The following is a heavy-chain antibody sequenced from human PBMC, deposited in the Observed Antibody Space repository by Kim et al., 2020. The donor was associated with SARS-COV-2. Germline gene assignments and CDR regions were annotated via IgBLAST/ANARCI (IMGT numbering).Heavy chain of an antibody. CDR3: ARVSLVVPAESSYYYYYGMDV. Sequence: GGSLRLSCAASGFTFSSYSMNWVRQAPGKGLEWVSYISSSSSTIYYADSVKGRFTISRDNAKNSLYLQMNSLRDEDTAVYYCARVSLVVPAESSYYYYYGMDVWGQGTTVTVSS. CDR1: GFTFSSYS. V-gene: IGHV3-48*02. CDR2: ISSSSSTI. D-gene: IGHD2-2*01. J-gene: IGHJ6*02.